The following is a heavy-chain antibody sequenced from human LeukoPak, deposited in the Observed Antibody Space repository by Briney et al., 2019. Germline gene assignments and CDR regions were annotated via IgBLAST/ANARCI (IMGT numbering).Heavy chain of an antibody. J-gene: IGHJ6*04. Sequence: GGSLRLSCAASGFTFSSYAMHWVRQAPGKGLEWVAVISYDGSNKYYADSVKGRFTISRDNSKNTVYLQMNSLRAEDTAVYYCAKEGGIGGYYYGMDVWGKGTTVTVSS. CDR1: GFTFSSYA. D-gene: IGHD3-16*01. V-gene: IGHV3-30-3*01. CDR3: AKEGGIGGYYYGMDV. CDR2: ISYDGSNK.